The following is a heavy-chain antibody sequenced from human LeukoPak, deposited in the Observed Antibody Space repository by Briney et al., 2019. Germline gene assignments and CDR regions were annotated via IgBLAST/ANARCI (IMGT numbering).Heavy chain of an antibody. CDR2: IIPIFGTA. Sequence: SVKVSCKASGGTFSSYTISWVRQAPGQGLEWMGGIIPIFGTANYAQKFQGRVTITADESTSTAYMELSTLRSDDTAVYYCAHSSSWYPLGPWGQGTLVTVSS. CDR3: AHSSSWYPLGP. D-gene: IGHD6-13*01. J-gene: IGHJ5*02. V-gene: IGHV1-69*13. CDR1: GGTFSSYT.